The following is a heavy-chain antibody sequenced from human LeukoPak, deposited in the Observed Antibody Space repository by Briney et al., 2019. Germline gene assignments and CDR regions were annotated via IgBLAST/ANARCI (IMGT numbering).Heavy chain of an antibody. CDR2: IYYSGST. CDR3: ARSPQWYYDSSGYIQYFQH. V-gene: IGHV4-61*01. D-gene: IGHD3-22*01. Sequence: PSETLSLTWPVSGGSVSSGRYYWGWIRQPPGKGLEWIGYIYYSGSTNYDPSLKSRVTISVDTSKNQFSLKLSSVTAADTAVYYCARSPQWYYDSSGYIQYFQHWGQGTLVTVSS. CDR1: GGSVSSGRYY. J-gene: IGHJ1*01.